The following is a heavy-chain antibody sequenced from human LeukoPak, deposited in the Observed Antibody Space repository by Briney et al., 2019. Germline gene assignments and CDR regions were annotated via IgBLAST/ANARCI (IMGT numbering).Heavy chain of an antibody. CDR3: AHSAFSSYYYYGLDV. CDR1: GFTFSSYA. J-gene: IGHJ6*02. V-gene: IGHV3-23*01. Sequence: GGSLRLSCAASGFTFSSYAMSWVRQAPGKGLEWVSAISGSGGSTYYADSVKGRFTISRDNSKNMLYLQMNSLRAEDTAVYYCAHSAFSSYYYYGLDVWGQGTTVTVSS. CDR2: ISGSGGST. D-gene: IGHD4-11*01.